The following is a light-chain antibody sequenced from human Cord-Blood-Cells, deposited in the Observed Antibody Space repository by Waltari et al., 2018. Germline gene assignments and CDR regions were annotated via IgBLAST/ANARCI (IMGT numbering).Light chain of an antibody. CDR1: RSDAGGYNH. J-gene: IGLJ2*01. CDR3: SSYAGSNNLV. Sequence: QSALSHPPPATGHPGQSVPIPSTGTRSDAGGYNHVPWYQHPPGKAPKLMIYEVSKRPSGVPDRFSGSKSGNTASLTVSGLQAEDEADYYCSSYAGSNNLVFGGGTKLTVL. V-gene: IGLV2-8*01. CDR2: EVS.